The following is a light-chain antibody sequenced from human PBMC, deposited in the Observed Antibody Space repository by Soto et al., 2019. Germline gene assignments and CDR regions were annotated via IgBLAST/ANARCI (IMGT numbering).Light chain of an antibody. V-gene: IGKV3-15*01. CDR3: QHYNNWPPYT. CDR1: QSVSSN. J-gene: IGKJ2*01. Sequence: EIMMTQSPATLSVSPGERATLSCRASQSVSSNLDWYQQKAGQAPRLLIYAASTRATGIPARFSGSGSGTEFTLTISSLQSEDFAVYYCQHYNNWPPYTFGQGTKLESK. CDR2: AAS.